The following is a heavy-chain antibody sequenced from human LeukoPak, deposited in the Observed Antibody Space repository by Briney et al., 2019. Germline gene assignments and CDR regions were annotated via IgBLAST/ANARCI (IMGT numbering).Heavy chain of an antibody. Sequence: GGSLRLSCAVSGLTFSNYAMSWVRQAPGMGLEWVSHIGGDGVNTFYADSVKGRFTISRDNSNNILFLQMNSLRAEDAAVYYCAKGMSGSSPYNWFDPWGQGTLVTVSS. V-gene: IGHV3-23*01. CDR1: GLTFSNYA. CDR3: AKGMSGSSPYNWFDP. J-gene: IGHJ5*02. D-gene: IGHD1-26*01. CDR2: IGGDGVNT.